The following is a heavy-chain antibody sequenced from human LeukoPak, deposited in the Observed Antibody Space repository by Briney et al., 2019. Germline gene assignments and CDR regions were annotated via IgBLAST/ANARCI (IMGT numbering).Heavy chain of an antibody. Sequence: GGSLRLSCAASGFTFSNYWMSWVRQAPGKGLEWVANIKEDGSEKYYVDSVKGRFTISRDNAKNSLYLQMNSLRAEDTALYYCAKDGANYGMDVWGQGTTVTVSS. D-gene: IGHD3-16*01. V-gene: IGHV3-7*03. CDR2: IKEDGSEK. J-gene: IGHJ6*02. CDR1: GFTFSNYW. CDR3: AKDGANYGMDV.